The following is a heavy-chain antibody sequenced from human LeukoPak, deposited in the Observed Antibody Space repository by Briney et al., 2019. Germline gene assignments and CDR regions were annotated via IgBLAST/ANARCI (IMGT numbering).Heavy chain of an antibody. CDR2: LSYDGDNK. V-gene: IGHV3-30*01. Sequence: PGRSLRLSCAASGFTFSTYAIYWVRQSPGKGLEWVAVLSYDGDNKYYADSVKGRFAISRDTSKNTLYLQMNSLRPEDTAVYYCARDSHSNSYPNWFDPWGQGTLVTVSS. D-gene: IGHD4-11*01. CDR1: GFTFSTYA. J-gene: IGHJ5*02. CDR3: ARDSHSNSYPNWFDP.